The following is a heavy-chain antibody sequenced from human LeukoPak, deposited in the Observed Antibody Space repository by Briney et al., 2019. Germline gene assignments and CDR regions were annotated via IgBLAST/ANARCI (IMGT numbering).Heavy chain of an antibody. Sequence: PGGSLRLSCAASGFTFSSYEMNWVRQAPGKGLEWVSYISSSGSTIYYADSVKGRFTISRDNAKNSLYLQMNSLRAEDTAVYYCARAIDSTLTGARKREYYFDYWGQGTLVTVSS. J-gene: IGHJ4*02. CDR3: ARAIDSTLTGARKREYYFDY. CDR1: GFTFSSYE. D-gene: IGHD2-8*02. CDR2: ISSSGSTI. V-gene: IGHV3-48*03.